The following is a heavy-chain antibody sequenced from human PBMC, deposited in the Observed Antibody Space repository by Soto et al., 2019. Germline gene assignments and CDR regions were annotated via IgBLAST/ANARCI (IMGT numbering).Heavy chain of an antibody. CDR1: GYTFTSYG. CDR2: IIPIFGTA. Sequence: GASVKVSCKASGYTFTSYGISWVRQAPGQGLEWMGGIIPIFGTANYAQKFQGRVTITADESTSTAYMELSSLRSEDTAVYYCARERVVADEANFDYWGQGTLVTVSS. CDR3: ARERVVADEANFDY. J-gene: IGHJ4*02. D-gene: IGHD2-21*01. V-gene: IGHV1-69*13.